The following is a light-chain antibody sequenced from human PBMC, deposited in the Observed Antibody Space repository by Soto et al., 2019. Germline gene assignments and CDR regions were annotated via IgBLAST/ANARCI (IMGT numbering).Light chain of an antibody. J-gene: IGKJ5*01. CDR2: GAS. Sequence: EIVLTQSPGTLSLSPGERATLSCRASQSVSSNYLAWYQQKPGQAPRLLIYGASSRLTGIPDRFSGSGSGTDFTLTISSLEPEDSAVYYCQQRHMWPITFGQGTRLEIK. CDR3: QQRHMWPIT. V-gene: IGKV3D-20*02. CDR1: QSVSSNY.